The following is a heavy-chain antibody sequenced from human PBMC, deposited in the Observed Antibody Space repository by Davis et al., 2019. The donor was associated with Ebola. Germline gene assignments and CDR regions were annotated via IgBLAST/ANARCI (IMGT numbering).Heavy chain of an antibody. V-gene: IGHV3-49*04. CDR1: GFSFKDAY. CDR2: IRSKAYGGTT. D-gene: IGHD3/OR15-3a*01. J-gene: IGHJ4*02. CDR3: TREPILDWLFDY. Sequence: GESLKISCAASGFSFKDAYMSWVRQAPGKGLEWVGFIRSKAYGGTTEYAASVKGRFTISRDDSKSIAYLQMNSLKTEDTAVYYCTREPILDWLFDYWGQGTLVTVSS.